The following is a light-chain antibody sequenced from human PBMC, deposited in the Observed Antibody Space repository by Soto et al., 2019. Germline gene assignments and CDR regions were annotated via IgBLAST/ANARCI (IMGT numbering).Light chain of an antibody. J-gene: IGLJ1*01. Sequence: QSALTQPASVSGSPGQSITISCTGTSSDVGGYKYVSWFQQYPGKVPKLIIYEVNDRPSGVSNRFSASKSGNTASLTISGLQAEDEADYYCSSYKRQSTYVFGTGTKVTVL. CDR2: EVN. CDR3: SSYKRQSTYV. V-gene: IGLV2-14*03. CDR1: SSDVGGYKY.